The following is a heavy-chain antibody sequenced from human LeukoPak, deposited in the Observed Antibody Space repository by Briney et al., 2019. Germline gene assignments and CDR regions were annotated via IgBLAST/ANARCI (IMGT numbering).Heavy chain of an antibody. CDR2: IYSGGST. Sequence: GGSLRLSCAASEFSVGSNYMTWVRQAPGKGLEWVSLIYSGGSTYYADSVKGRFTISRDNSKNTLYLQMNSLRAEDTAVYYCARQRFGYYFDYWGQGTLVTVSS. CDR3: ARQRFGYYFDY. V-gene: IGHV3-66*04. J-gene: IGHJ4*02. CDR1: EFSVGSNY. D-gene: IGHD3-10*01.